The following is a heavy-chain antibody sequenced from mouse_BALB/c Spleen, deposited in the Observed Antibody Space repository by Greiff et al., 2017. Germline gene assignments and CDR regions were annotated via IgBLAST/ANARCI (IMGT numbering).Heavy chain of an antibody. Sequence: EVKLMESGGGLVQPGGSRKLSCAASGFTFSSFGMHWVRQAPEKGLEWVAYISSGSSTIYYADTVKGRFTISRDNPKNTLFLQMTSLRSEDTAMYYCARESYYDWGQGTLVTVSA. D-gene: IGHD2-1*01. CDR2: ISSGSSTI. CDR3: ARESYYD. CDR1: GFTFSSFG. J-gene: IGHJ3*01. V-gene: IGHV5-17*02.